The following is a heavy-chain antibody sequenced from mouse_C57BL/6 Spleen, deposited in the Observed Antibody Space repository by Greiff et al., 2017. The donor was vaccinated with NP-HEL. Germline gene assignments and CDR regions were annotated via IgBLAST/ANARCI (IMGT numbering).Heavy chain of an antibody. CDR1: GYTFTDYY. J-gene: IGHJ2*01. D-gene: IGHD2-2*01. Sequence: QVQLQQSGAELVRPGASVKLSCKASGYTFTDYYINWVKQRPGQGLEWIARIYPGSGNTYYNEKFKGKATLTAEKSSSTAYMQLSSLTSEDSAVYFCARYGYGYEDYFDYWGQGTTLTVSS. V-gene: IGHV1-76*01. CDR2: IYPGSGNT. CDR3: ARYGYGYEDYFDY.